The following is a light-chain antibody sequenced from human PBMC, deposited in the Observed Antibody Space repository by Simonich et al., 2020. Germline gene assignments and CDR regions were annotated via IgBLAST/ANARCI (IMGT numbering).Light chain of an antibody. CDR3: SSYTSSTHVV. V-gene: IGLV2-14*03. J-gene: IGLJ2*01. CDR2: DVS. Sequence: QSALTQPASVSGSPGQSITISCTGTRSDVGGYNYVSWYQQHPGKAPKLMIYDVSNRPSGASNRFSGSKSGNTASLTISGLQAEDEADYYCSSYTSSTHVVFGGGTKLTVL. CDR1: RSDVGGYNY.